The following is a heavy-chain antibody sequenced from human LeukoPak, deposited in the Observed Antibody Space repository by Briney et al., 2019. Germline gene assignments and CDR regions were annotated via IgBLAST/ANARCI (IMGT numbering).Heavy chain of an antibody. Sequence: GGSLRLSCAASGFTFSSYEMNWVRQAPGKGLEWVSYISSSGSTIYYADSVKGRFTISRDNAKNSLYLQMNSLRAEDTAVYYCARDYLATDCIWGQGTLVTVSS. D-gene: IGHD5-12*01. V-gene: IGHV3-48*03. CDR3: ARDYLATDCI. J-gene: IGHJ4*02. CDR2: ISSSGSTI. CDR1: GFTFSSYE.